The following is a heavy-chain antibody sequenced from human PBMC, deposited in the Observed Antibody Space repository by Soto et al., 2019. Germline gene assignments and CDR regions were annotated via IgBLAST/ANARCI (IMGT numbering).Heavy chain of an antibody. D-gene: IGHD3-3*01. V-gene: IGHV4-39*01. CDR2: IHYSGST. CDR3: ASTYSGTLRFLEWSPYYYYGMDV. J-gene: IGHJ6*02. Sequence: SETLSLTCAVSGGSISGSSFYWGWIPQPPEKGLESIGSIHYSGSTNYNPSFKSRVTMSVDTSKNQFSLKLTSVTAADTAVYYCASTYSGTLRFLEWSPYYYYGMDVWGQGTTVTVSS. CDR1: GGSISGSSFY.